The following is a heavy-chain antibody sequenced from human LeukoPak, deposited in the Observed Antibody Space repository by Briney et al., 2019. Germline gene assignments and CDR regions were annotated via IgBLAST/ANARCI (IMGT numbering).Heavy chain of an antibody. CDR2: ISYDGSNK. D-gene: IGHD4-11*01. CDR3: AKDMTNQDSHAFDI. J-gene: IGHJ3*02. CDR1: GFTFSSYG. Sequence: GGSLRLSCAASGFTFSSYGMHWVRQAPGKGLEWVAVISYDGSNKYYADSVKGRFTISRDNSKNTLYLQMNSLRAEDTAVYYCAKDMTNQDSHAFDIWGQGTMVTVSS. V-gene: IGHV3-30*18.